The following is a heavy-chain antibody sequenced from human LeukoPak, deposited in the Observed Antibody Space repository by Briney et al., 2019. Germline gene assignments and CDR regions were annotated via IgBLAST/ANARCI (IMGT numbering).Heavy chain of an antibody. CDR3: AKDYYDSSGYYSPFDY. CDR2: ISGSGGST. V-gene: IGHV3-23*01. CDR1: GFTFSSYA. D-gene: IGHD3-22*01. J-gene: IGHJ4*02. Sequence: GGSLRLSCAASGFTFSSYAMSWVRQAPGKGLEWVSAISGSGGSTYYADSVKGRFTISRDNSKNTLYLQMNSLRVEDTAVYYCAKDYYDSSGYYSPFDYWGQGTLVTVSS.